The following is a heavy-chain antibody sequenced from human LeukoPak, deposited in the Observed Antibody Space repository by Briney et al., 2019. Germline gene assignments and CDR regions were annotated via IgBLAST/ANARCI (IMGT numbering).Heavy chain of an antibody. Sequence: PSETLSLTCTVSGGSISNYYWSWIRQPPGKGLEWCGSIYYGGSTYYNPSLKSRVTISVDTTKNQFSLKLSSVTAADTAVYYCARTSYYYDSSGYSGLFDYWGQGTLVTVYS. CDR3: ARTSYYYDSSGYSGLFDY. D-gene: IGHD3-22*01. V-gene: IGHV4-59*04. CDR2: IYYGGST. CDR1: GGSISNYY. J-gene: IGHJ4*02.